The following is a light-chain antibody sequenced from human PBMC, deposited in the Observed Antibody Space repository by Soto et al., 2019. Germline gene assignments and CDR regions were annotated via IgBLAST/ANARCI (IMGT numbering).Light chain of an antibody. CDR2: GAS. CDR3: QLYDTSPPGYT. J-gene: IGKJ2*01. Sequence: EIVLTQSPGALSLSPGERATLSCRASQSVSSSYLAWYQQKPAQAPRLLIYGASNRATGIPDRFSGSGSGTDCTLTISRLEPEDFAVYCCQLYDTSPPGYTFGQGTKLEIK. V-gene: IGKV3-20*01. CDR1: QSVSSSY.